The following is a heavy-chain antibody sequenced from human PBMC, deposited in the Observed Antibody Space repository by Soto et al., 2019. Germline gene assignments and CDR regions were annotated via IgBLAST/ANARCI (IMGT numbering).Heavy chain of an antibody. Sequence: ASVKVSCKASGYTFTSYAMHWVRQAPGQRLEWMGWINAGNGNTKYSQKFQGRVTITRDTSASTAYMELSSLRSEDTAVYYCARDRGWRIAAAGTDDYWGQGTLVTVSS. CDR1: GYTFTSYA. J-gene: IGHJ4*02. CDR3: ARDRGWRIAAAGTDDY. CDR2: INAGNGNT. D-gene: IGHD6-13*01. V-gene: IGHV1-3*01.